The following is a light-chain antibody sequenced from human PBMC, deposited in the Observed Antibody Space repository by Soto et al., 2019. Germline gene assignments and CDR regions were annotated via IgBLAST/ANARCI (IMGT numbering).Light chain of an antibody. V-gene: IGLV1-44*01. CDR1: SSNIGSNT. CDR2: SNN. Sequence: QSVLTRPPSTSGTPGQRVTICCSGSSSNIGSNTVNWYQHLPGTAPKLLIYSNNQRPSGVPERFSGSKSGTSASLAVSGLQSEDEADYYCAAWDGSLSGYVFGTGTQLTVL. CDR3: AAWDGSLSGYV. J-gene: IGLJ1*01.